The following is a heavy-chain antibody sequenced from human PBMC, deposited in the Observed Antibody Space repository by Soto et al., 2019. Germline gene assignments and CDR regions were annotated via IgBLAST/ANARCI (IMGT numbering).Heavy chain of an antibody. J-gene: IGHJ3*02. CDR2: IYYSGST. V-gene: IGHV4-39*01. D-gene: IGHD3-10*01. CDR1: GGSISSSSYY. CDR3: ARTRLHRGKGLLWFGNNAFDI. Sequence: PSETLSLTCTVSGGSISSSSYYWGWIRQPPGKGLEWIGSIYYSGSTYYNPSLKSRVTISVDTSKNQFSLKLSSVTAADTAVYYRARTRLHRGKGLLWFGNNAFDIWDHGTMVNV.